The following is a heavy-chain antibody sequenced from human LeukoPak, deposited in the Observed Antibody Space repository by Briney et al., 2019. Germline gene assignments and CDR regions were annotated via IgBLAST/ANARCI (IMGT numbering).Heavy chain of an antibody. D-gene: IGHD3-3*01. Sequence: SETLSLTCTVSGGSISSYYWSWIRQPPGKGLEWIGYIYYSGSTNYNPSLKSRVTISVDTSKNQSSLKLSSVTAADTAVYYCARGGYDFWSGYSAEYFQHWGQGTLVTVSS. J-gene: IGHJ1*01. CDR2: IYYSGST. V-gene: IGHV4-59*01. CDR3: ARGGYDFWSGYSAEYFQH. CDR1: GGSISSYY.